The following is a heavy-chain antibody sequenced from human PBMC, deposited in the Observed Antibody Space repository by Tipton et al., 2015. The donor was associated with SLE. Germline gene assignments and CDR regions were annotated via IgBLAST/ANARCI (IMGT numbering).Heavy chain of an antibody. V-gene: IGHV1-69*01. J-gene: IGHJ2*01. CDR3: ARRRWLQLDWYFDL. CDR2: IIPIFGTP. Sequence: QSGPEAKKPGSSVKVSCKASGGTFSNFAISWVRQAPGQGLEWMGEIIPIFGTPNSAQKFQGRVTITADEVTSTAYMELSSLRPEDTAVYYCARRRWLQLDWYFDLWGRGILVTVSS. CDR1: GGTFSNFA. D-gene: IGHD5-24*01.